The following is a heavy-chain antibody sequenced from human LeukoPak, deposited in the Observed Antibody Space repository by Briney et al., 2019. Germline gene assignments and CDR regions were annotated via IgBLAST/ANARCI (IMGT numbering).Heavy chain of an antibody. J-gene: IGHJ6*02. D-gene: IGHD2-2*02. CDR1: GYTFTSYD. CDR2: IIPILGIA. CDR3: ARDAGCSSTSCYTVGRYYYYYYGMDV. V-gene: IGHV1-69*04. Sequence: ASVKVSCKASGYTFTSYDINWVRQATGQGLEWMGRIIPILGIANYAQKFQGRVTITADKSTSTAYMELSSLRSEDTAVYYCARDAGCSSTSCYTVGRYYYYYYGMDVWGQGTTVTVSS.